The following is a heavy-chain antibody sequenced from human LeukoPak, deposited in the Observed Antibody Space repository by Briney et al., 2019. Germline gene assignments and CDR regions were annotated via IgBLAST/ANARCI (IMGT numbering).Heavy chain of an antibody. CDR2: ISGSGGST. V-gene: IGHV3-23*01. CDR3: ARGYCTNGVCYPCDY. J-gene: IGHJ4*02. CDR1: GFTFSSYA. D-gene: IGHD2-8*01. Sequence: PGGSLRLSCAASGFTFSSYAMSWVRQAPGKGLEGVSAISGSGGSTYYADSVKGRFTISRDNSKNTLYLQMNSLRAEDTAVYYCARGYCTNGVCYPCDYWGQGTLVTVSS.